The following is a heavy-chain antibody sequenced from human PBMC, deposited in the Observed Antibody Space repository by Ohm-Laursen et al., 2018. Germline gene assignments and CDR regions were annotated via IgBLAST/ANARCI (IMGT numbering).Heavy chain of an antibody. V-gene: IGHV3-30*03. Sequence: SLRLSCAASGTIFTNYAMHWVRQAPGKGLEWVAVISYDGSNKYYADSVKGRFTISRDNSKNTLYLQMNSLRAEDTAVYYCARDLGYCTNGVCPHYYYGMDVWGQGTTVTVSS. CDR3: ARDLGYCTNGVCPHYYYGMDV. CDR1: GTIFTNYA. CDR2: ISYDGSNK. J-gene: IGHJ6*02. D-gene: IGHD2-8*01.